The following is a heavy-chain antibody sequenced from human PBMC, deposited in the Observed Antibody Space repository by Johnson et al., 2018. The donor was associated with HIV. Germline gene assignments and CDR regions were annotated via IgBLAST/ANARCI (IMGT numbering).Heavy chain of an antibody. Sequence: VQLVESGGGLVQPGGSLRLSCAASGFTFSSYWMSWVRQAPGKGLEWVANIKQDGSEKYYVDSVKGRFTISRDNAKNSLYLQMNSLRAEATAVYYCASDYYYDSRARLGAFDIWGQGTMVTVSS. D-gene: IGHD3-22*01. V-gene: IGHV3-7*05. CDR1: GFTFSSYW. CDR2: IKQDGSEK. J-gene: IGHJ3*02. CDR3: ASDYYYDSRARLGAFDI.